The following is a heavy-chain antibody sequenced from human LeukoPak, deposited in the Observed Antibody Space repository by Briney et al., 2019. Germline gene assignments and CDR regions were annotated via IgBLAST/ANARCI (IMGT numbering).Heavy chain of an antibody. D-gene: IGHD3-10*01. V-gene: IGHV4-39*01. CDR1: GGSISSSSYY. J-gene: IGHJ4*02. CDR3: ASSSGSYSECYDY. CDR2: IYYSGST. Sequence: SETLSLTCTVSGGSISSSSYYWGWIRQPPGKVLEWIGSIYYSGSTYYNPSLKSRVTISVDTSKNQFSLKLSSVTAADTAVYYCASSSGSYSECYDYWGQGTLVTVSS.